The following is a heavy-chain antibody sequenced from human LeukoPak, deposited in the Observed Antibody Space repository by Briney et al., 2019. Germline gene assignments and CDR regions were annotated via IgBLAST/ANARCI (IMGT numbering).Heavy chain of an antibody. CDR3: ARSPIWKAGTRGYNWFDP. CDR1: GYKFTSYW. V-gene: IGHV5-10-1*01. J-gene: IGHJ5*02. CDR2: IDPSDSYT. Sequence: NLGESLKISCQGSGYKFTSYWISWVRQMPGKGLEWMGRIDPSDSYTNYSPSFQGHVTISADKSISTAYLQWSSLKASDTAMYYCARSPIWKAGTRGYNWFDPWGQGTLVTVSS. D-gene: IGHD6-19*01.